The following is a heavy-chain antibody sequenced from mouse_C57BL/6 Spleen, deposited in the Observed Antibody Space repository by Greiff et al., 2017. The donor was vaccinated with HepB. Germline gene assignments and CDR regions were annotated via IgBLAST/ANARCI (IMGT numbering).Heavy chain of an antibody. CDR1: GYTFTNYW. CDR2: IYPGGGYT. V-gene: IGHV1-63*01. Sequence: QVQLKESGAELVRPGTSVKMSCKASGYTFTNYWIGWAKQRPGHGLEWIGDIYPGGGYTNYNEKFKGKATLTADKSSSTAYMQFSSLTSEDSAIYYCARGGFITTDYYAMDYWGQGTSVTVSS. D-gene: IGHD1-1*01. CDR3: ARGGFITTDYYAMDY. J-gene: IGHJ4*01.